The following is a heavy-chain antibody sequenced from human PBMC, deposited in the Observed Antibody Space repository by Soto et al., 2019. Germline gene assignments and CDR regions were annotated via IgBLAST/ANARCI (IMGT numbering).Heavy chain of an antibody. CDR3: TPYSRDVYNYAYFDS. V-gene: IGHV3-15*07. CDR2: IQNKINGGTT. Sequence: EVQLVESGGGLVKPGGSLRLSCAASGFTFNNAWMSWVRQAPGKGLEWVGRIQNKINGGTTEYAAPVKGRFTVSRDDSKNTLYLQMNSLITEDTAVYYCTPYSRDVYNYAYFDSWGQGTLVTVSS. D-gene: IGHD4-4*01. CDR1: GFTFNNAW. J-gene: IGHJ4*02.